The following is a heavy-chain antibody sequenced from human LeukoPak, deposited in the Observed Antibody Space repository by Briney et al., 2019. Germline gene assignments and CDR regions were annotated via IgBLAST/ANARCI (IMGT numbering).Heavy chain of an antibody. V-gene: IGHV4-59*01. Sequence: SETLSLTCTVSGGSISSYYWSWIRQPPGKGLEWIGYIYYSGSTNYNPSLKSRVTISVDTSKNQFSLKLSSVTAADTAVYYCARGLTIEYSSSFAFDIWGQGTMVTVSS. J-gene: IGHJ3*02. CDR3: ARGLTIEYSSSFAFDI. CDR1: GGSISSYY. D-gene: IGHD6-6*01. CDR2: IYYSGST.